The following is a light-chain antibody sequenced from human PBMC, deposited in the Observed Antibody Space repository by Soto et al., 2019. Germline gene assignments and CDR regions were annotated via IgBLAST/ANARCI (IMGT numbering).Light chain of an antibody. CDR1: SSDVGGYNY. J-gene: IGLJ1*01. V-gene: IGLV2-11*01. CDR3: CSYAGSYV. Sequence: LTQPPSASGSPGQSVTISCTGTSSDVGGYNYVSWYQQHPGKAPKLMIYDVSKRPSGVPDRFSGSKSGNTASLTISGLQAEDEADYYCCSYAGSYVFGTGTKVTVL. CDR2: DVS.